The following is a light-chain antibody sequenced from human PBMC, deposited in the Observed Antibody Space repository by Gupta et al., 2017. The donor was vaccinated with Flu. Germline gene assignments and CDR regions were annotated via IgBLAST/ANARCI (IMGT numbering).Light chain of an antibody. CDR1: SSDVASYNF. Sequence: QSALTQPASVSGSPGQSITISCTGPSSDVASYNFVSWYQQLPGKAPKLIIYDVSNRPSGISTRFSGSKSGDTASLIISGLQAEDEGYYYCSSYSSTTTVDVVFGGGTKLTVL. CDR2: DVS. CDR3: SSYSSTTTVDVV. V-gene: IGLV2-14*03. J-gene: IGLJ2*01.